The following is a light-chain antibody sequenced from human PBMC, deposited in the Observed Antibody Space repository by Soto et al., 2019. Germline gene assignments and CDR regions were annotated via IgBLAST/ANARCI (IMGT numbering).Light chain of an antibody. CDR1: QSVSSN. Sequence: EIVMTQSPATLSVSPGERATLSCRASQSVSSNLAWYQQKPGQAPRLLIYAASTRATGIPARFSGSGSGTEFTLTISSLQSEDFAVYYRQHYNNWPPWTFGQGTQVEIK. CDR3: QHYNNWPPWT. CDR2: AAS. V-gene: IGKV3-15*01. J-gene: IGKJ1*01.